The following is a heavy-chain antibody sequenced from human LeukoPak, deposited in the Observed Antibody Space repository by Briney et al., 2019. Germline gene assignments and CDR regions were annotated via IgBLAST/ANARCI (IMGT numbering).Heavy chain of an antibody. Sequence: SETLSLTCAVYGGSFSGYYWSWIRQPPGKGLEWIGEINHSGSTNYNPSLKSRVTISVDTSKNQFSLKLSSVTAADTAVYYCARWTTARPGDYWGQGTLVTVSS. CDR1: GGSFSGYY. D-gene: IGHD6-6*01. J-gene: IGHJ4*02. CDR2: INHSGST. CDR3: ARWTTARPGDY. V-gene: IGHV4-34*01.